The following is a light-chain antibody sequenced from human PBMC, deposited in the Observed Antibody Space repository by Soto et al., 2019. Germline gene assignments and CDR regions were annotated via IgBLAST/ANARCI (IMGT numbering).Light chain of an antibody. Sequence: EIVLTQSPATLSLSPGERATLSCRASQSVSIYLAWYQQKPGQAPRLLIYDASKRATGIPARFSGSGSGTDFTCTINNLEPEDFAVYYCQQRRLGVTFGPGTKVDIK. CDR1: QSVSIY. CDR2: DAS. V-gene: IGKV3-11*01. CDR3: QQRRLGVT. J-gene: IGKJ3*01.